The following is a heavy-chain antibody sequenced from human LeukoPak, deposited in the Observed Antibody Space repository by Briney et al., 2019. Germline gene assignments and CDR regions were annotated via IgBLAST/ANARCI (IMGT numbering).Heavy chain of an antibody. J-gene: IGHJ6*02. V-gene: IGHV5-51*01. D-gene: IGHD6-6*01. CDR1: GYSLTSYW. CDR2: IYAGDSDT. CDR3: ARKYSGMDV. Sequence: RESLKISRKGSGYSLTSYWIGWGRPMPRKGLEWMGIIYAGDSDTRYSPSFQGQVTISADKSISTAYLQWSSLKASDTAMYYCARKYSGMDVWGQGTTVTVSS.